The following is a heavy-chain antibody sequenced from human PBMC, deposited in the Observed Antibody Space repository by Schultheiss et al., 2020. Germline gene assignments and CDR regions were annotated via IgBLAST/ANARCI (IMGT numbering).Heavy chain of an antibody. CDR1: GFSLTTYGVG. CDR3: AHSPYTGYHYGDGFDY. CDR2: IYWNDDK. Sequence: SGPTLVKPTQTLTLTCTFSGFSLTTYGVGVGWIRQSPGKALEWLTLIYWNDDKRYSPSLRSRLTITKDTSKNLVVLTMTNMDPVDTATYYCAHSPYTGYHYGDGFDYWDQGTLVTVSS. D-gene: IGHD5-18*01. J-gene: IGHJ4*02. V-gene: IGHV2-5*01.